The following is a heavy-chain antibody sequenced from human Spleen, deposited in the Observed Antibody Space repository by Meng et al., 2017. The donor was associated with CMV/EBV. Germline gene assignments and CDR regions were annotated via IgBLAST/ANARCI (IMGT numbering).Heavy chain of an antibody. CDR3: ARVRSNGWYFPRAFDI. V-gene: IGHV4-59*01. CDR1: GGSINSYY. CDR2: IYYSGYT. D-gene: IGHD6-19*01. Sequence: ESLKISCTVSGGSINSYYWGWVRQPPGKGLEWIGYIYYSGYTKYYPALQSRVSISVDTPTSQFSLKLNSVTAADTAVYYCARVRSNGWYFPRAFDIWGQGRLVTVSS. J-gene: IGHJ3*02.